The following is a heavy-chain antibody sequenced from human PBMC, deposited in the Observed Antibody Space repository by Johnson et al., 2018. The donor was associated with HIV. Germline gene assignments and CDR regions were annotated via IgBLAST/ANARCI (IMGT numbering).Heavy chain of an antibody. V-gene: IGHV3-7*02. CDR1: GFTFSSYW. CDR2: IKQDGSEK. J-gene: IGHJ3*02. Sequence: VQLVESGGGLVQPGGSLRLSCAASGFTFSSYWMSWVRQAPGKGLEWVANIKQDGSEKYYVDSVKGRFTISRDNAKNSLSLQMNSLRGEDTAVYYCANNLGTAGGAFDIWGQGTTVTVSS. CDR3: ANNLGTAGGAFDI. D-gene: IGHD7-27*01.